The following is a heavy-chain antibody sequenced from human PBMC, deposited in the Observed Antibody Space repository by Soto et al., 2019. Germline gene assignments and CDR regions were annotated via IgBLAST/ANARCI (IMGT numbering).Heavy chain of an antibody. CDR2: ISGSGGST. V-gene: IGHV3-23*01. Sequence: GSLRLSCAASGFTFSSYAMSWVRQAPGKGLEWVSAISGSGGSTYYADSVKGRFTISRDNSKNTLYLQMNSLRAEDTAVYYCAKRREGDDYIWGSYRYADFDYWGQGTXVTVSS. CDR3: AKRREGDDYIWGSYRYADFDY. J-gene: IGHJ4*02. CDR1: GFTFSSYA. D-gene: IGHD3-16*02.